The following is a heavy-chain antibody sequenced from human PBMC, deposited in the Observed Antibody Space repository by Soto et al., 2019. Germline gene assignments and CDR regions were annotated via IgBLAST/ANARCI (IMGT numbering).Heavy chain of an antibody. CDR3: ARGGFGVLDSSGWYGY. CDR1: GYTFTGYY. D-gene: IGHD6-13*01. Sequence: GASVKVSCKASGYTFTGYYMHWVQQAPGQGLEWMGWINPNSGGTNYAQKFQGWVTMTRDTSISTAYMELSRLRSDDTAVYYCARGGFGVLDSSGWYGYWGQGTLVTVSS. J-gene: IGHJ4*02. V-gene: IGHV1-2*04. CDR2: INPNSGGT.